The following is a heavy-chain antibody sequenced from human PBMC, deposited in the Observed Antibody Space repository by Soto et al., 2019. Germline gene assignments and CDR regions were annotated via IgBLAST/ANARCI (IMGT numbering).Heavy chain of an antibody. V-gene: IGHV3-74*01. CDR2: INSDGSST. CDR3: ARDPMSVGRMDV. J-gene: IGHJ6*03. D-gene: IGHD3-22*01. Sequence: GGSLRLSCAASGFTISGYWMHWVRQAPGKRLVWVSRINSDGSSTGYADSVKGRFTISRDNAKNTLYLQMNSLRAEDTAVYYWARDPMSVGRMDVWGKGTRVTVP. CDR1: GFTISGYW.